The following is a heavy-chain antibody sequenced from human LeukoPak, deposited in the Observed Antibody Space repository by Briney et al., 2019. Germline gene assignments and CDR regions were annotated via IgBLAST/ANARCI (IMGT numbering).Heavy chain of an antibody. D-gene: IGHD3-9*01. V-gene: IGHV3-66*04. Sequence: GGSLRLSCAASGITVSTNYMRWVRQAPGKGLEWVSIIYSGGGTYYADSVKGRFTISRENSKNTLWLQMNSLRAEDTAVYYCARLHYDVLTGPFDYWGQGTLVTVSS. J-gene: IGHJ4*02. CDR2: IYSGGGT. CDR3: ARLHYDVLTGPFDY. CDR1: GITVSTNY.